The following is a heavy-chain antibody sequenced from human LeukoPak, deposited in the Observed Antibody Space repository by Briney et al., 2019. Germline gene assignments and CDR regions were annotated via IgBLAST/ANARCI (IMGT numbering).Heavy chain of an antibody. Sequence: SETLSLTCTVSDGSINIYYWSWIRQAPGKGPEWIGYIYNSGSTNYNPSLRRRVTISMDTTKIQFSLRLTSVTAADTAMYYCARGYNYGAHYWFDYWGQGTLVTVSS. J-gene: IGHJ4*02. V-gene: IGHV4-59*01. CDR1: DGSINIYY. CDR2: IYNSGST. D-gene: IGHD5-18*01. CDR3: ARGYNYGAHYWFDY.